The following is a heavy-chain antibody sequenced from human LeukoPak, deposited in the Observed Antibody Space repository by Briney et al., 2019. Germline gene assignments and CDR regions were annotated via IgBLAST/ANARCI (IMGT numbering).Heavy chain of an antibody. CDR1: GYGFTTYW. Sequence: GESLRISCKGSGYGFTTYWISWVRQMPGTGLYWMGRIDPSDSYTNYSPSLQGHVTISVDKSISTAYLQWSSLKASDTAIYYCARHKLERRHPGLYEYYGMDVWGQGTTVTVSS. CDR3: ARHKLERRHPGLYEYYGMDV. CDR2: IDPSDSYT. D-gene: IGHD1-1*01. J-gene: IGHJ6*02. V-gene: IGHV5-10-1*01.